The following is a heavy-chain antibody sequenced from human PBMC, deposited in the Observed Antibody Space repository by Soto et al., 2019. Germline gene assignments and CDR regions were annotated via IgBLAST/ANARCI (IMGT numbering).Heavy chain of an antibody. D-gene: IGHD3-3*01. CDR3: AHRVLRTVFGLVTTTAIYFDF. Sequence: QITLNESGPTQVKPRQTLTLTCTFSGFSLTTSGVGVGWIRQSPGKAPEWLALIYWDDDKRYSPSLKSRLTTTKDTSKNQVLLTMADLDPADTATYYCAHRVLRTVFGLVTTTAIYFDFWGQGTPVAVSS. CDR1: GFSLTTSGVG. V-gene: IGHV2-5*02. CDR2: IYWDDDK. J-gene: IGHJ4*02.